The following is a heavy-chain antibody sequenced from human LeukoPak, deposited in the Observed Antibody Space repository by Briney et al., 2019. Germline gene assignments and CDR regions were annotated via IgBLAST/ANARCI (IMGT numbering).Heavy chain of an antibody. D-gene: IGHD3-22*01. CDR1: GGSLSGYY. CDR2: INHSGST. CDR3: ASTMIVSSYYFDY. Sequence: SETLSLTCAVYGGSLSGYYWSWIRQPPGKGLEWIGEINHSGSTNYNPSLKSRVTISVDTSKNQFSLKLSSVTAADTAVYYCASTMIVSSYYFDYWGQGTLVTVSS. J-gene: IGHJ4*02. V-gene: IGHV4-34*01.